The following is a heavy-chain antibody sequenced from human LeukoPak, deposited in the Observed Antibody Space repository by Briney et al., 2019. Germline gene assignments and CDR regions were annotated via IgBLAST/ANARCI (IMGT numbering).Heavy chain of an antibody. V-gene: IGHV3-7*03. Sequence: GGSLRLSCAASGFTFSNYWMTWVRQAPGKGLEWVANINRDGSERYYVDSAKGRFTISRDDAKSSLYLQMNSLRAEDTAVYYCARRNAMDVWGQGTTVIVFS. CDR3: ARRNAMDV. J-gene: IGHJ6*02. CDR1: GFTFSNYW. CDR2: INRDGSER.